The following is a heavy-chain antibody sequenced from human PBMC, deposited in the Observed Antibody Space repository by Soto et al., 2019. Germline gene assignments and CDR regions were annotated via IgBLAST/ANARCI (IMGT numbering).Heavy chain of an antibody. CDR1: GGTFSSYA. CDR2: IIPMFDST. CDR3: ARRVVVTSVRDIAYYYYGLDV. V-gene: IGHV1-69*13. Sequence: SVKVSCKAFGGTFSSYAICWVRQAPGQGLEWMGGIIPMFDSTNYAQKFQGRVTITADESTSTAFMELSSLRSEDTAVYYCARRVVVTSVRDIAYYYYGLDVWRQGTTVTVSS. J-gene: IGHJ6*02. D-gene: IGHD2-21*02.